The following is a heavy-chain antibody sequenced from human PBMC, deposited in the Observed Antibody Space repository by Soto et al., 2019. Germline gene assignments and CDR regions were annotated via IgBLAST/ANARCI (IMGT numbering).Heavy chain of an antibody. CDR1: GFTFSSYA. V-gene: IGHV3-23*01. CDR2: ISGSGGST. Sequence: GGSLRLSCAASGFTFSSYAMSWVRQAPGKGLEWVSAISGSGGSTYYADSVKGRFTISRDNSKNTLYLQMNSLRAEDTAVYYCAKGNSHSSGQRRTYYFDYWGQGTLVTVSS. J-gene: IGHJ4*02. CDR3: AKGNSHSSGQRRTYYFDY. D-gene: IGHD6-19*01.